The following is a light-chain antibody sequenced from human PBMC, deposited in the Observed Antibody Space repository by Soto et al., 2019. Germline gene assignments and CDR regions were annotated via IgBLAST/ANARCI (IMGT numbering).Light chain of an antibody. V-gene: IGKV3-20*01. CDR1: QSFNSIY. CDR2: GAS. CDR3: QQYGSSET. J-gene: IGKJ1*01. Sequence: EIVLTQSPGTLSLSPGERATLSCRASQSFNSIYLAWYQQKPGQAPRLLIYGASSRATGIPDRLSGSGSGTDFTLTISRLEPEDFAVYYCQQYGSSETFGQGTKVDIK.